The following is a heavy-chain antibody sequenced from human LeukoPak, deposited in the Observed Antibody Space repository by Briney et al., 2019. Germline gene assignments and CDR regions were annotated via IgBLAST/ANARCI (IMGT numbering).Heavy chain of an antibody. Sequence: GGSLRLSCAASGFTFDDYGMSWVRQAPGKGLEWVSGINWNGGGTGYADSVKGRFTISRDNAKNSLYLQMNSLRAEDTALYYCARARGDCSSTSCYTGWYYMDVWGKGTTVTVSS. D-gene: IGHD2-2*02. CDR3: ARARGDCSSTSCYTGWYYMDV. CDR1: GFTFDDYG. V-gene: IGHV3-20*04. J-gene: IGHJ6*03. CDR2: INWNGGGT.